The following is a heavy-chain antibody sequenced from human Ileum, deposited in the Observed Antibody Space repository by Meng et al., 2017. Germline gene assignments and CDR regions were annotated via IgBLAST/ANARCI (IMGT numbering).Heavy chain of an antibody. J-gene: IGHJ4*02. CDR3: ARTSGWFYY. D-gene: IGHD6-19*01. CDR2: INHSGST. V-gene: IGHV4-34*01. CDR1: GGSFSVYY. Sequence: VQRQQGGAGLLKPSETLSLTCAVYGGSFSVYYWSWIRQPPGKGLEWIGEINHSGSTNYNPSLKSRVTISVDTSKNQFSLKLSSVTAAYTAVYYCARTSGWFYYWGQGTLVTVSS.